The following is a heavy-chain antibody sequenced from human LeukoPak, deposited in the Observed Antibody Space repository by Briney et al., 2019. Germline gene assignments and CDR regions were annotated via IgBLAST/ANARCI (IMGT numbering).Heavy chain of an antibody. Sequence: PSETLSLTCTVSGGSISTYYWSWIRQPPGKGLEWIGYIYYSGSANYNPSLKSRVTISVDTSKNQFSLKLSSVTAADTAVYYCARSGLTGHDALDIWGQGTMVTVSS. V-gene: IGHV4-59*01. CDR2: IYYSGSA. CDR1: GGSISTYY. CDR3: ARSGLTGHDALDI. J-gene: IGHJ3*02. D-gene: IGHD7-27*01.